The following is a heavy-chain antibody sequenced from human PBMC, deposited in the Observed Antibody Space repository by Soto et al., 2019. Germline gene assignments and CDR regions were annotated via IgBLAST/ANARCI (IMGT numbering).Heavy chain of an antibody. CDR2: MNPNSGNT. V-gene: IGHV1-8*02. CDR1: GGTFSSYA. D-gene: IGHD3-10*01. CDR3: AREGVGSSSYYYYYYYYGMDV. J-gene: IGHJ6*02. Sequence: ASVKVSCKASGGTFSSYAISWVRQAPGQGLEWMGWMNPNSGNTGYAQKFQGRVTMTRNTSISTAYMELSSLRSEDTAVYYCAREGVGSSSYYYYYYYYGMDVWGQGTTVTVSS.